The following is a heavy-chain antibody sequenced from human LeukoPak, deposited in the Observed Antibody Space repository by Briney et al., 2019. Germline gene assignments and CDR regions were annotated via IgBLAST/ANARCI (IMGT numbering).Heavy chain of an antibody. D-gene: IGHD5-18*01. V-gene: IGHV1-8*01. Sequence: ASVKVSCKASGYTFTSYDINWVRQATGQVLEWMGWMNPNSGNTGYAQKFQGRVTMTRNTSISTAYMELSSLRSEDTAVYYCARVTWLYSHGKIQLWSSIDYWGQGTLVTVSS. CDR1: GYTFTSYD. J-gene: IGHJ4*02. CDR2: MNPNSGNT. CDR3: ARVTWLYSHGKIQLWSSIDY.